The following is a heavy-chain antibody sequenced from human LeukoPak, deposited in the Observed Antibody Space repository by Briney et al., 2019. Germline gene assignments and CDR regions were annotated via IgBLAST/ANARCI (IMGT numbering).Heavy chain of an antibody. CDR2: ISGRGLQT. Sequence: PGGSRRLSCAASGLTVSSSALSWVRQAPGKGLQWVSSISGRGLQTRYADSVKGRFTVSRDNSKNTLYLQMDSLRAEDTAIYYCAKDQGHDYTPLGSATHAYWGQGTLVSVSS. D-gene: IGHD4/OR15-4a*01. V-gene: IGHV3-23*01. J-gene: IGHJ4*02. CDR1: GLTVSSSA. CDR3: AKDQGHDYTPLGSATHAY.